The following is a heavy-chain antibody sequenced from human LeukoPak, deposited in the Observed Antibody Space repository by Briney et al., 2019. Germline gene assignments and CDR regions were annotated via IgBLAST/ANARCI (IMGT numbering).Heavy chain of an antibody. D-gene: IGHD3-22*01. CDR1: XFSLSTSGVG. J-gene: IGHJ4*02. V-gene: IGHV2-5*01. Sequence: SGPTXXXPXQXXTLTCTFSXFSLSTSGVGVGWIRXPPVXAVEGLALIYWHDDKPYTPSLKSRLTITKDTSKNQVVLTMTNMDPVDTATYYCAHSGYFDTSGPLPPDYWGQGTLVTVSS. CDR3: AHSGYFDTSGPLPPDY. CDR2: IYWHDDK.